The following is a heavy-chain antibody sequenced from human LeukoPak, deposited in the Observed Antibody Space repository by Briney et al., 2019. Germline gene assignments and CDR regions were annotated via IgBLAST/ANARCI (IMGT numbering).Heavy chain of an antibody. CDR2: IDAGNGKT. CDR1: GYTFTSYA. CDR3: ARASMVRGVIIPPFGY. Sequence: ASVKVSCKASGYTFTSYAVNWVRQAPGQRCEGLGWIDAGNGKTKYSQEFQGRVTITRDTSASTAYMELSRLRSDDTAVYYCARASMVRGVIIPPFGYWGQGTLVTVSS. V-gene: IGHV1-3*01. D-gene: IGHD3-10*01. J-gene: IGHJ4*02.